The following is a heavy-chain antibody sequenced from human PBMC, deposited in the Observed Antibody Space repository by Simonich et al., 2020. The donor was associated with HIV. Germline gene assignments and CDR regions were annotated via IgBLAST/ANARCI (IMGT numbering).Heavy chain of an antibody. CDR3: ARHEGSGAYDDPFDI. CDR1: GGSISGYY. J-gene: IGHJ3*02. CDR2: IYASGGI. D-gene: IGHD3-10*01. V-gene: IGHV4-4*08. Sequence: QVQLQESGPRLVKPSETLSLTCTVSGGSISGYYWSWIRQPPGTGLEWIGYIYASGGINYNPYLKNRVTMFVDTSNNQFSLKVTSVTAADTALYYCARHEGSGAYDDPFDIWGQGTMVTVSS.